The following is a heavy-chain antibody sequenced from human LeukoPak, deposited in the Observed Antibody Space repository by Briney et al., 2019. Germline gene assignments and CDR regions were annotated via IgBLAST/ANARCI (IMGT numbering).Heavy chain of an antibody. Sequence: GESLKISCKGSGYSFTTYWIAWVRQMPGKGLEWMGIIYPGDSDTRYSPSFQGQVTISADKSISTAYLQWSSLKASDTAMYYCARHGLWFGEFDAFDIWGQGTMVTVSS. CDR3: ARHGLWFGEFDAFDI. CDR1: GYSFTTYW. J-gene: IGHJ3*02. CDR2: IYPGDSDT. D-gene: IGHD3-10*01. V-gene: IGHV5-51*01.